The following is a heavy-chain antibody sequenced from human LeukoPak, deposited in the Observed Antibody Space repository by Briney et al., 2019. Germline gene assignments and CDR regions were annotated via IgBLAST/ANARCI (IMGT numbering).Heavy chain of an antibody. J-gene: IGHJ4*02. CDR1: GFTLSGHW. CDR2: ITSSSTYI. Sequence: PGGSLRLSCVASGFTLSGHWMHWVRQAPGKGLEWVSSITSSSTYIYYADSVKGRFTISRDNAKNSLYLQMNSLRAEDTAVYYCARDVDFDSWGQGTLVTVSS. CDR3: ARDVDFDS. D-gene: IGHD2-21*01. V-gene: IGHV3-21*01.